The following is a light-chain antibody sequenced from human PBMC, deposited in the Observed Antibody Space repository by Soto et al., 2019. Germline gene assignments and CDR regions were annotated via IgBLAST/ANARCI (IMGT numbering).Light chain of an antibody. CDR3: QQYGSSRWT. CDR2: ATS. Sequence: EVVLTQSPGTLSLSPGERTTLSCRASQSVSSSYLAWNQQKPGQSPRLLIYATSSRATGIPDRFSGSGSGTDFTLTISRLEPEDFAVYYCQQYGSSRWTFGQGTKVDIK. CDR1: QSVSSSY. V-gene: IGKV3-20*01. J-gene: IGKJ1*01.